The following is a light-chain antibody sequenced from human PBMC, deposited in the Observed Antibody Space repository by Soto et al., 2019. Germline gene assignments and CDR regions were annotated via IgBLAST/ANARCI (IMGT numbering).Light chain of an antibody. Sequence: EIVLTQSPGTLSLSPGERATLSCRARQSVSSTYLGWYQQKPGQAPRLLIYGASSRPTGIPARCSGSGSGTEFTLTTSRLEPEDFAVYYCHQYGSSFSFTFGPGTKVDIK. CDR3: HQYGSSFSFT. V-gene: IGKV3-20*01. J-gene: IGKJ3*01. CDR1: QSVSSTY. CDR2: GAS.